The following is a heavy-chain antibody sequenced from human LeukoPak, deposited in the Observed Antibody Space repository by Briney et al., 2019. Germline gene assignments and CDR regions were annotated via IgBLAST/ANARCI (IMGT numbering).Heavy chain of an antibody. CDR3: AKGNRYFDWLLYPPAIDY. V-gene: IGHV3-30*02. CDR2: IRYGGSNK. J-gene: IGHJ4*02. CDR1: GFTFCSYG. Sequence: GGSLTLFCAACGFTFCSYGMLWLRPAPGKGRVGGAFIRYGGSNKYYADSVKGRFTIPRDNSKNTLYLKMNSPRPEDTDVYYCAKGNRYFDWLLYPPAIDYWGQGTLVTVSS. D-gene: IGHD3-9*01.